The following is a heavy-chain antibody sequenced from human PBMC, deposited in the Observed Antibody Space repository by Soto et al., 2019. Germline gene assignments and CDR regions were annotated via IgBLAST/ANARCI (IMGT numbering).Heavy chain of an antibody. J-gene: IGHJ5*02. V-gene: IGHV1-69*13. CDR3: ALTYYYDSSGYREPLFDP. CDR2: IIPIFGTA. D-gene: IGHD3-22*01. Sequence: SVKVSCKASGGTFSSYAISWVRQAPGQGLEWMGGIIPIFGTANYAQKFQGRVTITADESTSTAYMELSSLRSEDTAVYYCALTYYYDSSGYREPLFDPWGEGYLVTVSS. CDR1: GGTFSSYA.